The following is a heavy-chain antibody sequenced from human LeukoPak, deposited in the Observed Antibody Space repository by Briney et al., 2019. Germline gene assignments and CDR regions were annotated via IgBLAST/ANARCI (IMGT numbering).Heavy chain of an antibody. V-gene: IGHV3-23*01. J-gene: IGHJ4*02. D-gene: IGHD2-15*01. CDR2: IFPSGGEI. Sequence: PGGSLRLSCAASGFTFSTFAMIWVRQPPGKGLEWVSSIFPSGGEIHYADSVRGRFTISRDNSKSTLSLQMNSLRADDTAVYYCARDQWSQGTYFDYWGQGTLVTVSS. CDR1: GFTFSTFA. CDR3: ARDQWSQGTYFDY.